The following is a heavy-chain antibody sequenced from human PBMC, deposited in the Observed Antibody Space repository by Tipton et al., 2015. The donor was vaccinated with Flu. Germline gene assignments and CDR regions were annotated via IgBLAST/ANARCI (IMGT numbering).Heavy chain of an antibody. CDR2: IYPGDSDT. V-gene: IGHV5-51*03. D-gene: IGHD5-12*01. CDR3: ARLGYRSDYDSCYFDY. J-gene: IGHJ4*02. Sequence: VQLVQSGAEVKKPGESLKISCKSSGYSFTSYWIGWVRQMPGKGLEWMGIIYPGDSDTRYSPSFQGQVTISADKSISTAYLQWSSLKASDTAMYYCARLGYRSDYDSCYFDYWGQGTLVTVSS. CDR1: GYSFTSYW.